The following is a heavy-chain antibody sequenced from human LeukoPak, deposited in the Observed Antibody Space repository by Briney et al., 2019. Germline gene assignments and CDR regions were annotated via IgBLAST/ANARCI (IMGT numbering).Heavy chain of an antibody. CDR1: GFTFSSYA. V-gene: IGHV3-30*04. CDR2: ISYDGSNK. CDR3: ARVRTAMDIYYYGMDV. Sequence: PGRSLRLSCAASGFTFSSYAMHWVRQAPGKGLEWVAVISYDGSNKYYADSVKGRFTISRDNSKNTLYLQMNSLRAEDTAVYYCARVRTAMDIYYYGMDVWGQGTTVTVSS. D-gene: IGHD5-18*01. J-gene: IGHJ6*02.